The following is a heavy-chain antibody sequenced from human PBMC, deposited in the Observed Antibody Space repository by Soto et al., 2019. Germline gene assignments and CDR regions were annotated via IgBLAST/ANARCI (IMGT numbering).Heavy chain of an antibody. CDR1: GFTFSSYA. CDR2: ISGSGGST. J-gene: IGHJ4*02. CDR3: AKGAGMAYYFDY. V-gene: IGHV3-23*01. Sequence: VSLRLSCAASGFTFSSYAMSWVRQAPGKGLEWVSAISGSGGSTYYADSVKGRFTISRDNSKNTLYLQMNSLRAEDTAVYYCAKGAGMAYYFDYWGQGTLVTVSS.